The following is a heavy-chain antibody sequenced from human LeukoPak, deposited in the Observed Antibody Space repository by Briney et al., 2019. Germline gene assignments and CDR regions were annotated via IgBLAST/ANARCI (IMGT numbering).Heavy chain of an antibody. J-gene: IGHJ4*02. CDR1: GGTFSSYA. D-gene: IGHD5-18*01. Sequence: SSVKVSXKASGGTFSSYAISWVRQAPGQGLEWMGGIIPIFGTANYAQKFQGRVTITTDESTSTAYMELSSLRSEDTAVYYCAATKSGYSYGSPSYYFDYWGQGTLVTVSS. V-gene: IGHV1-69*05. CDR2: IIPIFGTA. CDR3: AATKSGYSYGSPSYYFDY.